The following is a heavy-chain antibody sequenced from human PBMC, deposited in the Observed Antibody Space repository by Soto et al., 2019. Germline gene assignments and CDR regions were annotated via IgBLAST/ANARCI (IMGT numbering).Heavy chain of an antibody. CDR2: IHNSGTS. Sequence: EILSLTSTAAGGCKTNYYWCWIRQAPGKGLEWIGHIHNSGTSTHNPSLNGRVTISIGMSKKQFSLKLTSLTSADTAVYYCERDFYDSVGYTWFDSWSQGTLVTLSS. D-gene: IGHD3-22*01. V-gene: IGHV4-59*01. CDR3: ERDFYDSVGYTWFDS. J-gene: IGHJ5*01. CDR1: GGCKTNYY.